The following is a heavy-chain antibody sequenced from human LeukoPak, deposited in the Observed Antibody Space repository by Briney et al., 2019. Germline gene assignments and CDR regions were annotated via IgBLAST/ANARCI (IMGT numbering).Heavy chain of an antibody. CDR1: GFXFSSFG. Sequence: GGSLRLSCAASGFXFSSFGMHWVRQAPGKGLEWVAAMSNDGSSEFYGDSVKGRLTISRDNSKNTLFLEMNSLRAEDTAVYYCAKGLYRSSSVFDYWGQGTLVTVSS. D-gene: IGHD6-6*01. CDR3: AKGLYRSSSVFDY. J-gene: IGHJ4*02. V-gene: IGHV3-30*18. CDR2: MSNDGSSE.